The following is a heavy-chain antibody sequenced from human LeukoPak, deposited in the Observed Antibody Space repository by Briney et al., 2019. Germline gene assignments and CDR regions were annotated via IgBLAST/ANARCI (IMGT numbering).Heavy chain of an antibody. CDR3: ARSPTSWYFDY. J-gene: IGHJ4*02. CDR2: IYSGGST. D-gene: IGHD2-2*01. Sequence: GGSLRLSCAASGFTVSSNYMSWVRQAPGKGLEWVSVIYSGGSTYYADSVKGRFTISRDNSKNTLYLQMNSLRPEDTSVYYCARSPTSWYFDYWGQGTLVTVSS. CDR1: GFTVSSNY. V-gene: IGHV3-53*05.